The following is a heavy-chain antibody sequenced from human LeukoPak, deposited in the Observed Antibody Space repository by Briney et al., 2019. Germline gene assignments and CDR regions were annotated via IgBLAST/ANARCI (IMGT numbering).Heavy chain of an antibody. V-gene: IGHV3-23*01. J-gene: IGHJ4*02. CDR3: ARDPMVWGVITLRPFDY. D-gene: IGHD3-10*01. CDR2: ISGSGGST. CDR1: GFTFSSYA. Sequence: GGSLRLSCAASGFTFSSYAMSWVRQAPGKGLEWVSAISGSGGSTYYADSVKGRFTISRDNSKNTLYLQMNSLRAEDTAVYYCARDPMVWGVITLRPFDYWGQGTLVTVSS.